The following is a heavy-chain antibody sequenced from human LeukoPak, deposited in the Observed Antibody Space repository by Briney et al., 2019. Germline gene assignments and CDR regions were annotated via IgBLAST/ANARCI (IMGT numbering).Heavy chain of an antibody. CDR3: ARVFVSTVTSNNNYYFDY. D-gene: IGHD4-11*01. J-gene: IGHJ4*02. CDR2: INPNSGDT. V-gene: IGHV1-2*02. Sequence: GASVKVSCKASGYIFTDYYMYWVRQAPGQGLEWMGWINPNSGDTNYAQKFQGRVTMTRDTSISTAYMELSRLRSDDTAVYYCARVFVSTVTSNNNYYFDYWGQGTLVTVSS. CDR1: GYIFTDYY.